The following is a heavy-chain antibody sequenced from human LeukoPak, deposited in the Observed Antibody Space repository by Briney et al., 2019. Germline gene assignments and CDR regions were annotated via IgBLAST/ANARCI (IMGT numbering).Heavy chain of an antibody. CDR3: ARAYLADRQAYSSGWYLDY. V-gene: IGHV1-18*01. D-gene: IGHD6-19*01. J-gene: IGHJ4*02. Sequence: GASVKVYCKASGYTFTNYGISWVRQAPGQGLEWMGWISAHNGNTNYAQTLQGRVTMTTDTSTKTDYMELRSLRADDKAVYYCARAYLADRQAYSSGWYLDYWGQGSLVTVSS. CDR2: ISAHNGNT. CDR1: GYTFTNYG.